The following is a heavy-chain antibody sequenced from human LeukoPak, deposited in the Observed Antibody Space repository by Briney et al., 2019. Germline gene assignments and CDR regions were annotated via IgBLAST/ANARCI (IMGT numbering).Heavy chain of an antibody. Sequence: GASVQVSFKASGGTFSSYAISWVRQAPGQGLEWMGGIIPIFGTANYAQKFQGRVTITADESTSIAYMELSSLRSEDTAVYYCASRDGSPLSPFDYWGQGTLVTVSS. CDR3: ASRDGSPLSPFDY. CDR1: GGTFSSYA. CDR2: IIPIFGTA. D-gene: IGHD1-26*01. J-gene: IGHJ4*02. V-gene: IGHV1-69*13.